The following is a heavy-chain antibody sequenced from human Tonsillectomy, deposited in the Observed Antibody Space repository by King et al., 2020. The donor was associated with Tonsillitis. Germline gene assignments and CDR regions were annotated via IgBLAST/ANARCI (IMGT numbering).Heavy chain of an antibody. CDR1: GGSISSTNW. D-gene: IGHD2-21*01. V-gene: IGHV4-4*02. CDR2: IYDNGST. J-gene: IGHJ4*02. Sequence: VQLQESGPGLVKPSGTLSLTCAVSGGSISSTNWWSWVRQPPGKRLEWIGEIYDNGSTNYNPSLKSRVIISVDISKNQFSLKLSSVTVADTAVYYCARETGRSIDWGQGTLVTVSS. CDR3: ARETGRSID.